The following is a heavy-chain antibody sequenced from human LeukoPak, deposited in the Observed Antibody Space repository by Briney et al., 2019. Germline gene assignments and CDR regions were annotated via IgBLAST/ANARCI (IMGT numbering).Heavy chain of an antibody. CDR1: GFTFSSYW. CDR2: ISYDGSNK. J-gene: IGHJ4*02. V-gene: IGHV3-30*18. Sequence: GGSLRLSCAASGFTFSSYWMNWVRQAPGKGLEWVAVISYDGSNKYYADSVKGRFTISRDNSKNTLYLQMNSLRAEDTAVYYCAKGTAVDYWGQGTLVTVSS. CDR3: AKGTAVDY. D-gene: IGHD2-21*02.